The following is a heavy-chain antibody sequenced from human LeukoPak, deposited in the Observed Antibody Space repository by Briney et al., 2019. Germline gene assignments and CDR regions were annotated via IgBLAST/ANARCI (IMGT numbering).Heavy chain of an antibody. CDR1: AFTFSNAW. CDR2: IKSKTDGGTT. V-gene: IGHV3-15*01. D-gene: IGHD4-17*01. Sequence: GGSLRLSCAASAFTFSNAWMSWVRQAPGKGLEWVGRIKSKTDGGTTDYAAPVKGRFTISRDDSKNTLYLQMDSLKTEDTAVYYCTTDKGPYYGDYLFDYWGQGTLVTVSS. J-gene: IGHJ4*02. CDR3: TTDKGPYYGDYLFDY.